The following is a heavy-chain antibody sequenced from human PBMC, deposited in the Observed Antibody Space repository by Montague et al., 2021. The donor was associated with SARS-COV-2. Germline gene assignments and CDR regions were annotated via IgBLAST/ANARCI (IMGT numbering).Heavy chain of an antibody. D-gene: IGHD6-13*01. J-gene: IGHJ4*02. CDR3: AKEQYSSSWSDFDY. Sequence: SLRLSCAASGFTFSTYPMHWVRQAPGKGLEWLVVISYDGSKKDYADSVKGRSTISRDNSENMLYLQMNSLRAEDTAVYYCAKEQYSSSWSDFDYWGQGTVVAVSS. V-gene: IGHV3-30*04. CDR1: GFTFSTYP. CDR2: ISYDGSKK.